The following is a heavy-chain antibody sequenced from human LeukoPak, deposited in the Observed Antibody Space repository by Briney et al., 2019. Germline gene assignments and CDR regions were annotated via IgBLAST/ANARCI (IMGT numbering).Heavy chain of an antibody. Sequence: SETLSLTCTVSGGSISSYYWSWIRQPPGKGLEWIGEINHSGSTNYNPSLKSRVTISVDTSKNQFSLKLSSVTAADTAVYYCARTPKSVVPAAIGYWFDPWGQGTLVTVSS. CDR3: ARTPKSVVPAAIGYWFDP. J-gene: IGHJ5*02. CDR1: GGSISSYY. V-gene: IGHV4-34*01. CDR2: INHSGST. D-gene: IGHD2-2*01.